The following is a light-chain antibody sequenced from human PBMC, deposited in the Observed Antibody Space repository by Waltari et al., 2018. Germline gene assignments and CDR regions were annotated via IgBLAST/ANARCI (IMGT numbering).Light chain of an antibody. J-gene: IGKJ1*01. V-gene: IGKV3-20*01. Sequence: EIVLTQSPGTLSLSPGERATLSCRAGQSVSSNYLAWYQHKPGQAPILVIYDASTRATGIPDRFSGSGSGTDFTLTISRLEPEDFAVYYCQQYGSSPRTFGQGTKVEIK. CDR2: DAS. CDR1: QSVSSNY. CDR3: QQYGSSPRT.